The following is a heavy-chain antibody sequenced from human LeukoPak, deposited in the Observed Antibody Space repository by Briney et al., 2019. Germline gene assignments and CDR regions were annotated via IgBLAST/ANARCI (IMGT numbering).Heavy chain of an antibody. CDR1: GFTFSNYA. V-gene: IGHV3-7*01. CDR3: ARRGRIQLWSYDAFDI. J-gene: IGHJ3*02. CDR2: IKQDGSEK. D-gene: IGHD5-18*01. Sequence: AGGSLRLSCAASGFTFSNYAMSWVRQAPGKGLEWVANIKQDGSEKYYVDSVKGRFTISRDNAKNSLYLQMNSLRAEDTAVYYCARRGRIQLWSYDAFDIWGQGTMVTVSS.